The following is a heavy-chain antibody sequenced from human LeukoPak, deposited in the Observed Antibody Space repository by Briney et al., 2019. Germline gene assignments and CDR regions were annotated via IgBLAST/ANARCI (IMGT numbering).Heavy chain of an antibody. V-gene: IGHV3-7*05. CDR1: GFTFGSYW. CDR2: IKEDGSDI. J-gene: IGHJ4*02. Sequence: GGSLRLSCAASGFTFGSYWMSCVRQAPGKRLECVATIKEDGSDIYYVDSVKGRFTISRDNVKNAVYLQMNSLRAEDTAVYYCAREKNLGTWGQGTLVTVSS. D-gene: IGHD1-14*01. CDR3: AREKNLGT.